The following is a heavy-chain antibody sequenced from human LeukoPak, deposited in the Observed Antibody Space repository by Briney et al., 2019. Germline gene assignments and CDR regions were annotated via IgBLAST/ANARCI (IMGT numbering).Heavy chain of an antibody. CDR2: IYTSGST. CDR3: ARHSAGPTWSGGNWFDP. V-gene: IGHV4-4*09. CDR1: GGSISSYY. Sequence: SETLSLTCTVSGGSISSYYWSWIRQPPGKGLEWIGYIYTSGSTNYNPSLKSRVTISVDTSKNQFSLKLSSVTAADTAVYYCARHSAGPTWSGGNWFDPSGQGTLVTVSS. J-gene: IGHJ5*02. D-gene: IGHD3-3*01.